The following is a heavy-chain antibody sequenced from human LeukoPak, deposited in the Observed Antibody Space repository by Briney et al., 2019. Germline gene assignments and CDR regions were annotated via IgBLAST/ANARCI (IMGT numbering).Heavy chain of an antibody. D-gene: IGHD6-19*01. CDR1: GYTFTGYY. CDR3: ARDCRRYSSGWMFPGY. V-gene: IGHV1-2*02. CDR2: INPNSGGT. Sequence: ASVKVSCKASGYTFTGYYMHWVRQAPGQGLEWMGWINPNSGGTNYAQKFQGRVTMTRDTSISTVYMELSRLRSDDTAVYYCARDCRRYSSGWMFPGYWGQGTLVTVSS. J-gene: IGHJ4*02.